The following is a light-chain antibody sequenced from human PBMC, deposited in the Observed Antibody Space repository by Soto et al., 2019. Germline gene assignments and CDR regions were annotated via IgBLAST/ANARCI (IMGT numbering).Light chain of an antibody. CDR3: QKRNNWPWT. Sequence: EIVLTQSPATLSLSPGERATLSCRASQSVSSYLAWYHQQPGQAPRLLIYYASNRATGIPARFSGSGSGTDFTLTISRLEPEDFAVDYGQKRNNWPWTFGQGTKVEIK. V-gene: IGKV3-11*01. J-gene: IGKJ1*01. CDR1: QSVSSY. CDR2: YAS.